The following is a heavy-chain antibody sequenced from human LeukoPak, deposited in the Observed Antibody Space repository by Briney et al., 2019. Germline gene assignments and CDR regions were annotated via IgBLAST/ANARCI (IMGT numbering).Heavy chain of an antibody. CDR1: GGSFSSYY. CDR2: IYYSGST. V-gene: IGHV4-59*08. Sequence: SETLSLTCAVYGGSFSSYYWSWIRQPPGKGLEWIGYIYYSGSTNYNPSLKSRVTISVDTSKNQFSLKLSSVTAADTAVYYCARLFWYYDSSGYSPSDYWGQGTLVTVSS. J-gene: IGHJ4*02. D-gene: IGHD3-22*01. CDR3: ARLFWYYDSSGYSPSDY.